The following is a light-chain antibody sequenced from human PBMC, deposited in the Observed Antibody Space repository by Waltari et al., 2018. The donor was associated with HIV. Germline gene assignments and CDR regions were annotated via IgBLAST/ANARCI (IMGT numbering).Light chain of an antibody. CDR2: EVT. V-gene: IGLV2-23*02. CDR3: CSYAGSSTLV. Sequence: QSALTQPASVSGSPGQSITISCTGTRSDVGGYNLVSWYQQHPGTAPKLIIYEVTKRPSGVSNRFSASKAGNTASLTISGRQAEDEAHDHCCSYAGSSTLVFGGGTNVIVL. CDR1: RSDVGGYNL. J-gene: IGLJ3*02.